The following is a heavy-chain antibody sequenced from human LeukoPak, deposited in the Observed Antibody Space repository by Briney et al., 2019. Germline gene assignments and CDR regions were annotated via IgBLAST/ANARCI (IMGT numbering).Heavy chain of an antibody. D-gene: IGHD6-19*01. V-gene: IGHV4-4*02. J-gene: IGHJ3*02. CDR2: IYHSGST. Sequence: SETLSLTCAVSGGSISSSNWWSWVRQPPGKGLEWIGEIYHSGSTNYNPSLKSRVTISVDKSKNQFSLKLSSVTAADTAVYYCASHSSGWAGAFDIWGLGTMVTVSS. CDR3: ASHSSGWAGAFDI. CDR1: GGSISSSNW.